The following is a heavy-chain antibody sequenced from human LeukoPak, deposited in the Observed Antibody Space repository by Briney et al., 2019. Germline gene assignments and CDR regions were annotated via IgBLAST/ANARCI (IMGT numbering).Heavy chain of an antibody. J-gene: IGHJ6*02. CDR1: GYTFTSYY. V-gene: IGHV1-2*02. CDR2: INPNSGGT. CDR3: ARWFYSSLAVTGMDV. Sequence: GASVKVSCKASGYTFTSYYMHWVRQAPGQGLEWMGWINPNSGGTNYAQKFQGRVTMTRDTSISTAYMELSRLRSDDTAVYYCARWFYSSLAVTGMDVWGQGTTVTVSS. D-gene: IGHD4-11*01.